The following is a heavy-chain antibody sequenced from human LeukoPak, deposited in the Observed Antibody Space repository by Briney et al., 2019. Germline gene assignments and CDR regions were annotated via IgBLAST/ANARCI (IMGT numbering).Heavy chain of an antibody. Sequence: GGSLRLSCATSGLSFNDYTMHWVRHVPGKGLEWVSLISWDGSSTFYADSVKGRFTISRDNSKNSLSLQMNSLRTEDTALYYCASDGGTTVTGTLDYWGQGTLVTVSS. V-gene: IGHV3-43*01. CDR1: GLSFNDYT. CDR2: ISWDGSST. CDR3: ASDGGTTVTGTLDY. D-gene: IGHD6-19*01. J-gene: IGHJ4*02.